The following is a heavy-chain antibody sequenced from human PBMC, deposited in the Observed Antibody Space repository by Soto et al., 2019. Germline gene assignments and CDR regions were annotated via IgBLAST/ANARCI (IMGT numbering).Heavy chain of an antibody. Sequence: ANYAQKFQGRVTITADESTSTAYMELSSLRSEDTAVYYCARATGIAGTPDYWGQGTLVTVSS. CDR3: ARATGIAGTPDY. J-gene: IGHJ4*02. D-gene: IGHD6-13*01. V-gene: IGHV1-69*01. CDR2: A.